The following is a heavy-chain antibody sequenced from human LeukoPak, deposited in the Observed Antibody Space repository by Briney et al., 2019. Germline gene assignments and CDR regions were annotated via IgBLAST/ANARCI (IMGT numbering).Heavy chain of an antibody. J-gene: IGHJ4*02. D-gene: IGHD1-26*01. CDR1: GFTFSAYW. CDR2: IKQDGSET. Sequence: GGSLRLSCVASGFTFSAYWMSWVRQAPGKGLEYMASIKQDGSETYYVDSVKGRFTISRDNAKDSLDLQMNNLRAEDTAVYYCTALIIGRPFDYWGQGTLVIVSS. V-gene: IGHV3-7*03. CDR3: TALIIGRPFDY.